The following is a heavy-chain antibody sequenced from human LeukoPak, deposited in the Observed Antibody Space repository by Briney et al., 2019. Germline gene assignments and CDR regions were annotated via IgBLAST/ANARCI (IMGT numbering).Heavy chain of an antibody. Sequence: SETLSLTCTVSGGSITISYWSWLRQPPGKGLQWLGFFFYSGAPNYNPSLKGRVTISVDTSKTQLSLKMTSMTAADTAVYYCARSNARDGYNFGYWGQGTLVTVSS. CDR3: ARSNARDGYNFGY. J-gene: IGHJ4*02. CDR1: GGSITISY. V-gene: IGHV4-59*08. D-gene: IGHD5-24*01. CDR2: FFYSGAP.